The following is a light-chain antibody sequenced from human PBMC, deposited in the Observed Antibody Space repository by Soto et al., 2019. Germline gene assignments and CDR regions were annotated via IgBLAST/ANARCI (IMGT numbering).Light chain of an antibody. CDR2: DAS. V-gene: IGKV1-5*01. J-gene: IGKJ1*01. Sequence: DIQMTQSPSTLSASIGDRVTITCRASQSISNWLAWLQQKPGKAPKVLIFDASNLGSGVPSRFSGSGSGTEFTLTISSLQPGDFGNYYCHQYNSYSPWTFGQGTKVDIK. CDR1: QSISNW. CDR3: HQYNSYSPWT.